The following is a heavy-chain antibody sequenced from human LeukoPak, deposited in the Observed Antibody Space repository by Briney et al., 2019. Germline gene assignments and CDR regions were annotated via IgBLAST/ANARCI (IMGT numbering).Heavy chain of an antibody. D-gene: IGHD6-19*01. CDR3: ARGGSSGWLGYYYYGMDV. V-gene: IGHV3-48*01. CDR2: ITNSGNSK. J-gene: IGHJ6*02. CDR1: EFTFSSYS. Sequence: GGSLRLSCAASEFTFSSYSMNWVRQAPGKGLEWVSYITNSGNSKSYADSVKGRFTISRDNTKNSLYLQMNGLRAEDTAVYYCARGGSSGWLGYYYYGMDVWGQGTTVTVSS.